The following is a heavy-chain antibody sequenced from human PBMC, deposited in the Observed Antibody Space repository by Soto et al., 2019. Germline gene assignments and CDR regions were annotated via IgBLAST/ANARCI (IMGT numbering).Heavy chain of an antibody. CDR3: ARTKDGDY. V-gene: IGHV1-18*01. CDR2: ISPYNGRT. J-gene: IGHJ4*02. Sequence: QVQLVQSGTEVKKPGASVKVSCKASDYTFTGYGINWGRQAPGLGLEWVGWISPYNGRTSYSQKVQGRVTMTTDTSTRTAYMELTSLRSDDTAVYYCARTKDGDYWGQGTQVTVSS. CDR1: DYTFTGYG.